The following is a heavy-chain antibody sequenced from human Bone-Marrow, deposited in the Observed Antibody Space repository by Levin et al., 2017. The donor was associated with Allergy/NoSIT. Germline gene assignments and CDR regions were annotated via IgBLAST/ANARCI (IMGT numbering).Heavy chain of an antibody. J-gene: IGHJ5*02. CDR3: AKDSGSYPTAWLDP. Sequence: GESLKISCATSGFTFSIYAMAWVRQAPGKGLEWVSGISNSGGRTLYADPVKGRFTISRDNSKNTLYLHMNSLRADDTDVYYCAKDSGSYPTAWLDPWGQGTLVIVSS. V-gene: IGHV3-23*01. D-gene: IGHD1-26*01. CDR1: GFTFSIYA. CDR2: ISNSGGRT.